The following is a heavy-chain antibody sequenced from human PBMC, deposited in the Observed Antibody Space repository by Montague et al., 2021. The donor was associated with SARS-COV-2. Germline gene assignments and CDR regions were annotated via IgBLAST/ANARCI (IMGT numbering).Heavy chain of an antibody. Sequence: SETLSLTCKVSGDSITTTTYYWVWIRQPPGKGLEWIGSINYSGSTFYNPSLKSRLSMSMDTSTNQFSLRLTSMTAADTAIYYCVRRGGTYYYGSGSFDPWGQGTLVAVYS. CDR2: INYSGST. V-gene: IGHV4-39*01. D-gene: IGHD3-10*01. J-gene: IGHJ5*02. CDR3: VRRGGTYYYGSGSFDP. CDR1: GDSITTTTYY.